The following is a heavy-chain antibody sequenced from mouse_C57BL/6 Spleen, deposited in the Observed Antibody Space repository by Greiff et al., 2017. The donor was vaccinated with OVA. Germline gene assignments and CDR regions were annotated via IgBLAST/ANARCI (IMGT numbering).Heavy chain of an antibody. CDR3: ARGRFITTVEDAMDY. J-gene: IGHJ4*01. CDR1: GYTFTSYW. Sequence: VQLQQPGAELVKPGASVKMSCKASGYTFTSYWITWVKQRPGQGLEWIGDIYPGSGSTNYNEKFKSKATLTVDTSSSTAYMQLSSLTSEDSAVYYCARGRFITTVEDAMDYWGQGTSVTVSS. CDR2: IYPGSGST. D-gene: IGHD1-1*01. V-gene: IGHV1-55*01.